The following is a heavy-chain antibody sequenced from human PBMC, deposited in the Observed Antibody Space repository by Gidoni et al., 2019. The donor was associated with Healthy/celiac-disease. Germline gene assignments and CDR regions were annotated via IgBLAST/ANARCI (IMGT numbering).Heavy chain of an antibody. V-gene: IGHV1-3*01. CDR1: GYTFTSYA. CDR2: INAGNGNT. Sequence: QVQLVQSGAEVKKHGASVKVSCKASGYTFTSYAMHWVRQAPGQMLEWMGWINAGNGNTKYSKKCQGRVTITRDTSASKAYMELSSLRSEDTAVYYCARDPLPGVATMGGYYYYGMDVWGQGTTVTVSS. J-gene: IGHJ6*02. CDR3: ARDPLPGVATMGGYYYYGMDV. D-gene: IGHD5-12*01.